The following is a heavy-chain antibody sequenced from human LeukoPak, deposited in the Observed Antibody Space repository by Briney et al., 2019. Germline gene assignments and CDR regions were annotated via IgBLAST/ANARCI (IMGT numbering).Heavy chain of an antibody. V-gene: IGHV1-46*01. D-gene: IGHD5-12*01. Sequence: GASVRVSCKAPGYNFTSYYMNWVRQAPGQWLEWMGIINPSGGSTSYAQKFQGRVTMTRDTSTSTVYMELSSLRSEDTAVYYCARDLRGYSYYYGMDVWGQGTTVTVSS. CDR1: GYNFTSYY. CDR2: INPSGGST. CDR3: ARDLRGYSYYYGMDV. J-gene: IGHJ6*02.